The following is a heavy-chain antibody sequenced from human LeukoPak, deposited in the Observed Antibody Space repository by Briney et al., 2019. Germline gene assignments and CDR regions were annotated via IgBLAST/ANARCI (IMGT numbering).Heavy chain of an antibody. CDR1: GYTVTSYG. D-gene: IGHD3-3*01. Sequence: GASGKVSCKASGYTVTSYGISGVRQAPGQGLEWMRWISAYNGNTNYAQKLQGRVTMTTDTSTSTAYMELRSLRSDDTAVYYCARDLRFLEWLSYFDYWGQGTLVTVSS. CDR2: ISAYNGNT. J-gene: IGHJ4*02. CDR3: ARDLRFLEWLSYFDY. V-gene: IGHV1-18*01.